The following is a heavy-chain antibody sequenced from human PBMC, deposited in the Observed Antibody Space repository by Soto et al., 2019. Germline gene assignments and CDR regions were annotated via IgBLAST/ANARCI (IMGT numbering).Heavy chain of an antibody. CDR3: ASGRVYDYVWGSYRRNWFDP. D-gene: IGHD3-16*02. V-gene: IGHV1-69*12. CDR2: ISPIFGTA. Sequence: QVQLVQSGAEVKKPGSSVKVSCKASGGTFSSYAISWVRQAPGQGLEWMGGISPIFGTANYAQKFQGRVTITADETTSAAYMELSSLRSEDTAVYYCASGRVYDYVWGSYRRNWFDPWGQGTLVTVSS. CDR1: GGTFSSYA. J-gene: IGHJ5*02.